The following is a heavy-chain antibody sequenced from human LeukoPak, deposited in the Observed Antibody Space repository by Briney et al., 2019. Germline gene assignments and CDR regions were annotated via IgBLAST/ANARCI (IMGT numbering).Heavy chain of an antibody. J-gene: IGHJ6*03. D-gene: IGHD3-3*01. Sequence: ASVKVSCKASGYTFTGYYMHWVRQAPGQGLEWMGWINPNSGGTNYAQKFQGRVTMTRDTSIGTAYMELSRLRSDDTAVYYCARDPTRFPNYYYYMDVWGKGTTVTVSS. V-gene: IGHV1-2*02. CDR3: ARDPTRFPNYYYYMDV. CDR2: INPNSGGT. CDR1: GYTFTGYY.